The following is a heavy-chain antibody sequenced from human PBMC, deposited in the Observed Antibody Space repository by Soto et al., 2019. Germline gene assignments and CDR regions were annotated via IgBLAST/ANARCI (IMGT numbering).Heavy chain of an antibody. V-gene: IGHV1-18*01. CDR2: ISAYNCNT. CDR3: ARGGYSYGYVVYYGMDV. J-gene: IGHJ6*02. D-gene: IGHD5-18*01. CDR1: GYTFTSYG. Sequence: ASVKVSCKASGYTFTSYGISWVRQAPGQELEWMGWISAYNCNTNYGQTLQGRVTMTTDTSTSTAYMELRSLRSDDTAVYYCARGGYSYGYVVYYGMDVWGQGTTVTVSS.